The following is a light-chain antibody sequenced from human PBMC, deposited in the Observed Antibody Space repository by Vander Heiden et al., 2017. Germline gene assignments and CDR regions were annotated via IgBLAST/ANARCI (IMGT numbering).Light chain of an antibody. J-gene: IGLJ1*01. Sequence: QSVLTQPPSVSGAPGPRVTISCTGSSSNIGARYDVHWYQQLPGTVPKLLIYENNNRPSGVPDRFSGSKSGTSASLAITGLQAEDEADYYCQSYDSSLSGYVFGTGTKVNVL. CDR3: QSYDSSLSGYV. V-gene: IGLV1-40*01. CDR1: SSNIGARYD. CDR2: ENN.